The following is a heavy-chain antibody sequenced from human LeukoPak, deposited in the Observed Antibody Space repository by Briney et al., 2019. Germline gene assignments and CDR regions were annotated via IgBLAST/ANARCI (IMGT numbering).Heavy chain of an antibody. D-gene: IGHD5-12*01. Sequence: GGSLRLSCAASGFTFSSYAMHWVRQAPGKGLEWVVVISYDGSNKYYADSVKGRFTISRDNSKNTLYLQMNSLRAEDTAVYYCARDPAHRYSGGEGYFDYWGQGTLVTVSS. J-gene: IGHJ4*02. CDR1: GFTFSSYA. CDR3: ARDPAHRYSGGEGYFDY. CDR2: ISYDGSNK. V-gene: IGHV3-30*04.